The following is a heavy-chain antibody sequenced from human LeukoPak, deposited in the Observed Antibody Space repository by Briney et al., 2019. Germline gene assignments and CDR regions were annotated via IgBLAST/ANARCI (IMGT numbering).Heavy chain of an antibody. Sequence: GASVKVSCKASGYTFTGYYMHWVRQAPGQGLEWMGIINPSGGSTSYAQKFQGRVTMTRDTSTSTVYMELSSLRSEDTAVYYCARGSSGLQYYYYYGMDVWGQGTTVTVSS. D-gene: IGHD5-18*01. CDR1: GYTFTGYY. CDR2: INPSGGST. J-gene: IGHJ6*02. V-gene: IGHV1-46*01. CDR3: ARGSSGLQYYYYYGMDV.